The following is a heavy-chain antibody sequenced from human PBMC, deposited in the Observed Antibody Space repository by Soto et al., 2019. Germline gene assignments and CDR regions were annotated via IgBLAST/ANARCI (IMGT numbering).Heavy chain of an antibody. D-gene: IGHD3-22*01. CDR1: GFTFSSYA. J-gene: IGHJ4*02. V-gene: IGHV3-23*01. CDR3: ARALATYSSSYFDY. Sequence: EVQLLESGGDLVQPGGSMRLSCAASGFTFSSYAMSWVRQAPGTGLEWGSTISGRGDDPYYTDSVTGRFTISRFYSKNPLYVHMNRLRAEDTAVYYCARALATYSSSYFDYWGRVTLVTVSA. CDR2: ISGRGDDP.